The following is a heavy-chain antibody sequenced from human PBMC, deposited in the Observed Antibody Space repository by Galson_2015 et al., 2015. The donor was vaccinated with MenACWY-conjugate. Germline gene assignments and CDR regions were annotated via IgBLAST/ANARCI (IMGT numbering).Heavy chain of an antibody. V-gene: IGHV3-48*04. CDR1: GFTFNSYS. D-gene: IGHD1-26*01. CDR2: ISSSSSTI. Sequence: SPRLSCAASGFTFNSYSMNWVRQAPGKGLEWVSYISSSSSTIYYADSVKGRFTISRDNAKNSLYLQMNSLRAEDTAVYYCARDARVGDTLTPGHWGQGTLVTVSS. CDR3: ARDARVGDTLTPGH. J-gene: IGHJ4*02.